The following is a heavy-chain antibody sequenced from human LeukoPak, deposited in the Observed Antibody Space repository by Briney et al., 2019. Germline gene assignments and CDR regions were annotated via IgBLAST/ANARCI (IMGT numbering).Heavy chain of an antibody. D-gene: IGHD3-3*01. J-gene: IGHJ3*02. CDR1: GYTFTSYG. Sequence: ASVKVSCKASGYTFTSYGISWVRQAPGQGLEWMGWISAYNGNANYAQKLQGRVTMNTDTSTSTAYMELRSLRSDDTAVYYCARVYYDFWSGYEYDAFDIWGQGTMVTVSS. CDR3: ARVYYDFWSGYEYDAFDI. V-gene: IGHV1-18*01. CDR2: ISAYNGNA.